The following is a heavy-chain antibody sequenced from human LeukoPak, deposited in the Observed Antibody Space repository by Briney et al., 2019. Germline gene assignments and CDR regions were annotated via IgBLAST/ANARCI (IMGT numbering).Heavy chain of an antibody. CDR2: INPIFGTA. Sequence: GASVKVSCKASGYTFTTFAIHWVRQAPGQGLEWLGGINPIFGTANYAQKFQGRVTITADESTSTAYMELSSLRSEDTAVYYCASPDYGDYPEYFQHWGQGTLVTVSS. CDR3: ASPDYGDYPEYFQH. CDR1: GYTFTTFA. D-gene: IGHD4-17*01. J-gene: IGHJ1*01. V-gene: IGHV1-69*13.